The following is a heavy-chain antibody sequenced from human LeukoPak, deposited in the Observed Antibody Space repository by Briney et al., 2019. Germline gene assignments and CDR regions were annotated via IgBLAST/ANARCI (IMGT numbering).Heavy chain of an antibody. CDR1: GFTFSSYE. CDR2: ISSSGSTI. D-gene: IGHD1-26*01. Sequence: GGSLRLSCAASGFTFSSYEMNWVRQAPGQGLEWVSYISSSGSTIYYADSVKGRFTISRDNAKNSLYLQMNSLRAEDTAVYYCARALIVGATKGFDSWGQGTLVTVSS. V-gene: IGHV3-48*03. CDR3: ARALIVGATKGFDS. J-gene: IGHJ4*02.